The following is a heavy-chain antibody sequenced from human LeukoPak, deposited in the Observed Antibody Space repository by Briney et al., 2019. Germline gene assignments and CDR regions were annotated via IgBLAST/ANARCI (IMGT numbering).Heavy chain of an antibody. Sequence: ASVKVSCKASGYTFTGYYMHWVRQAPGQGLEWMGWINPNSGGTNYAQKFQGRVTMTRDTSISTAYMELSRLRSDDTAVYYCARDPVDIVVVVAARAFDIWGQGTMVTVSS. CDR1: GYTFTGYY. D-gene: IGHD2-15*01. V-gene: IGHV1-2*02. CDR2: INPNSGGT. J-gene: IGHJ3*02. CDR3: ARDPVDIVVVVAARAFDI.